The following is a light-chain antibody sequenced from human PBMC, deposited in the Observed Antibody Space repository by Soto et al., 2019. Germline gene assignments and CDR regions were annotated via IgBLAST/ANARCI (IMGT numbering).Light chain of an antibody. J-gene: IGLJ3*02. CDR2: TDH. CDR3: AAWDDSLNGWV. CDR1: TSNIGTNT. V-gene: IGLV1-44*01. Sequence: QSVMTQPPSASGTPGQRVTISCSGGTSNIGTNTVNWYQQFPGTAPKLLIYTDHQRPAGVPDRFSGSKAGTSASLAISGLQSVDEADYYCAAWDDSLNGWVFGGGSKLTVL.